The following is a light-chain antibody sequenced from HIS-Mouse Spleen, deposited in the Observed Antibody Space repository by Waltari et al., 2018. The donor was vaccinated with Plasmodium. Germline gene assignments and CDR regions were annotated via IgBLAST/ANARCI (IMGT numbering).Light chain of an antibody. J-gene: IGLJ3*02. V-gene: IGLV3-10*01. CDR1: ALPTKY. CDR3: YSTDSSGNHWV. Sequence: SYDLTQPPSVSVSPGQTARITCPGDALPTKYSYWYQQKSGQAPVLVIYEDSKRPSRIPERFSGSSSGTMATLTISGAQVEDEADYYCYSTDSSGNHWVFGGGTKLTVL. CDR2: EDS.